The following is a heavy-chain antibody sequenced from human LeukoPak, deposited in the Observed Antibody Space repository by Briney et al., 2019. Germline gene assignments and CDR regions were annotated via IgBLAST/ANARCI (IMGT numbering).Heavy chain of an antibody. CDR2: ISSSGSTI. CDR1: GFTFSDYY. Sequence: GGSLRLSCAASGFTFSDYYMSWIRQAPGKGLEWASYISSSGSTIYYADSVKGRFTISRDNAKNSLYLQMNSLRAEDTAVYYCATERKFGQEWDYWGQGTLVTVSS. V-gene: IGHV3-11*01. J-gene: IGHJ4*02. D-gene: IGHD3-10*01. CDR3: ATERKFGQEWDY.